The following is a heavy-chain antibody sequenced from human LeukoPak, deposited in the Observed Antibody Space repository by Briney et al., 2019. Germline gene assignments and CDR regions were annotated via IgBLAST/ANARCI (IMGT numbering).Heavy chain of an antibody. V-gene: IGHV3-66*01. Sequence: GGSLRLSCAASGFTVSNNYMSWVRQAPGKGLEWVSVLYTGGTTYYADSVKGRFTISRDNSKNTVYLDMNSLRAEDTAVYYCARDDGDIVVVPAANYFDYWGQGTLVTVSS. CDR3: ARDDGDIVVVPAANYFDY. D-gene: IGHD2-2*01. J-gene: IGHJ4*02. CDR2: LYTGGTT. CDR1: GFTVSNNY.